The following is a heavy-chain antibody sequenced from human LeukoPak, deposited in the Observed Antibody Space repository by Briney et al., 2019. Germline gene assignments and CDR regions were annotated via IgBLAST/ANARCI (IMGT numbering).Heavy chain of an antibody. D-gene: IGHD3-22*01. CDR3: ARDLRVIVFDF. V-gene: IGHV7-4-1*02. CDR1: GYTFTINS. J-gene: IGHJ3*01. Sequence: GASVKVSCKASGYTFTINSINWVRQAPGQGLEWMGWISTNTGNPTYAQGFTGRFVFSMDTSVSTAYLEISSLKAEDTAVYYCARDLRVIVFDFWGQGTMVTVSS. CDR2: ISTNTGNP.